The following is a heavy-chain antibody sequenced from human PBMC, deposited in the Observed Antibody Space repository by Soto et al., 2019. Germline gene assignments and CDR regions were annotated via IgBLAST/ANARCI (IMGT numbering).Heavy chain of an antibody. D-gene: IGHD7-27*01. CDR3: ARQLGMGAFDI. J-gene: IGHJ3*02. V-gene: IGHV3-30*03. Sequence: PGGSLRLSCVASGFTLSNYGMHWVRQAPGKGLEWVAVISYDGTNTYYADSVKGRFTISRDKSRNTLYLQMNSLRAEDTAVYYCARQLGMGAFDIWGQGTTVTVSS. CDR1: GFTLSNYG. CDR2: ISYDGTNT.